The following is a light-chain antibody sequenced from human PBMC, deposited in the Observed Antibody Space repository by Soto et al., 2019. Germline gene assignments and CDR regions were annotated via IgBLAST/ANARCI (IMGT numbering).Light chain of an antibody. CDR1: SSDVGGYNY. V-gene: IGLV2-14*01. J-gene: IGLJ2*01. Sequence: QSVLTQPASVSGSPGQSITISGTGTSSDVGGYNYVSWYQQHPGKAPKLMIYDVSNRPSGVSNRFSGSKSGNTASLTISGLQAEDEADYYCSSYTSSSRVFGGGTKLTVL. CDR3: SSYTSSSRV. CDR2: DVS.